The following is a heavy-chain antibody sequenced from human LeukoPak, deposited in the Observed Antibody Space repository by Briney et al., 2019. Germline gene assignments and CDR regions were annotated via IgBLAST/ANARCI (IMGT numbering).Heavy chain of an antibody. CDR2: IYYSGST. CDR1: GGSISSYY. J-gene: IGHJ4*02. CDR3: ARAGVCGGDCYSGYFDY. Sequence: SETLSLTCTVSGGSISSYYWSWIRQPPGKGLEWIGYIYYSGSTNYNPSLKSRVTISVDTSKNQISLKLSSVTAADTAVYYCARAGVCGGDCYSGYFDYWGQGTLVTVSS. V-gene: IGHV4-59*08. D-gene: IGHD2-21*02.